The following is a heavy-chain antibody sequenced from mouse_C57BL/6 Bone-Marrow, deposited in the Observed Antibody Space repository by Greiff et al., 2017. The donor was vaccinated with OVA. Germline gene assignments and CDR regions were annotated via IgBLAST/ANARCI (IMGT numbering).Heavy chain of an antibody. J-gene: IGHJ4*01. D-gene: IGHD2-5*01. CDR3: ASHSNYDAMDY. V-gene: IGHV5-4*03. CDR1: GFTFSSYA. CDR2: ISDGGSYT. Sequence: EVKVEESGGGLVKPGGSLKLSCAASGFTFSSYAMSWVRQTPETRLEWVATISDGGSYTYYPDNVKGRFTISRDNAKNNLYLQMSHLKSEDTAMYYCASHSNYDAMDYWGQGTSVTVSS.